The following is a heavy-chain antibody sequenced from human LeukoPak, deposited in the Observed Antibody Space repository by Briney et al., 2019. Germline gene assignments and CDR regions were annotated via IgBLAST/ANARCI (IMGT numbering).Heavy chain of an antibody. CDR1: GGTFSSYA. V-gene: IGHV1-69*13. Sequence: ASVKVSCTASGGTFSSYAISWVRQAPGQGLEWMGGIIPIFATANYAQKFQGRVTITADESTSTAYMELSSLRSEDTAVYYCARGPITTRSHFDYWGQGTLVTVSS. CDR3: ARGPITTRSHFDY. J-gene: IGHJ4*02. CDR2: IIPIFATA. D-gene: IGHD3-22*01.